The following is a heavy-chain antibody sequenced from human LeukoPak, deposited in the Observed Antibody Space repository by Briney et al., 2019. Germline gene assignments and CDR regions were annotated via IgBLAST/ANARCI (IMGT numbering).Heavy chain of an antibody. D-gene: IGHD3-22*01. CDR2: ISGSSDYI. CDR1: GFTFSTYT. CDR3: AVLVRYDSSVPSLEY. J-gene: IGHJ4*02. Sequence: PGGSLRLSCAASGFTFSTYTMNWVRQAPGKGLEGVSSISGSSDYIFYADSVKGRFTISRDNAKNSLYLQMNSLRAEDTAVYYCAVLVRYDSSVPSLEYWGQRTLVTLSS. V-gene: IGHV3-21*01.